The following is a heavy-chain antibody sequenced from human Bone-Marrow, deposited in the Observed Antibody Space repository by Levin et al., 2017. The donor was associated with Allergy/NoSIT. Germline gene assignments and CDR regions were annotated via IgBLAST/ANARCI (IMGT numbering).Heavy chain of an antibody. Sequence: SCAVNGESFSGYFWTWIRQSPGKGLEWIGQINFNGITTYNPSLKSRVIISVDPTKKQFSLKLNFLTAADTAVYFCARGGEVPSQYYFDYWGQGTPVTVSS. J-gene: IGHJ4*02. CDR3: ARGGEVPSQYYFDY. V-gene: IGHV4-34*01. CDR2: INFNGIT. D-gene: IGHD1-1*01. CDR1: GESFSGYF.